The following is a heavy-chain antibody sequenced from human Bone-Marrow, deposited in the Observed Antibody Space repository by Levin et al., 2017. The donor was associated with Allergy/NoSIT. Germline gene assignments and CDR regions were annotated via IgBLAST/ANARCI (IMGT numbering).Heavy chain of an antibody. CDR2: IYHSGST. CDR1: GGSISSGGYS. D-gene: IGHD5-12*01. CDR3: VRGRGSSDYSYYFDY. J-gene: IGHJ4*02. Sequence: SETLSLTCTVSGGSISSGGYSWSWIRQPPGKDLEWIGYIYHSGSTYYNPSLKSRVTISLDRPKNQFSLNLRSVTAADTAVYDCVRGRGSSDYSYYFDYWGQGTLVTVSS. V-gene: IGHV4-30-2*01.